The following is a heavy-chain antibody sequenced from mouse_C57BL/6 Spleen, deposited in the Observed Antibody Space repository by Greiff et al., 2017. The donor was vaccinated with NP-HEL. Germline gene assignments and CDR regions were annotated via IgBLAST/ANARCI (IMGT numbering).Heavy chain of an antibody. CDR3: ARDGLRYYFDY. V-gene: IGHV1-69*01. Sequence: VQLQQSGAELVMPGASVKLSCKASGYTFTSYWMHWVKQRPGQGLEWIGEIDPSDSYINYNQKFKGKSTLTVDKTSSTAYMQLSSLTSEDSAVYYCARDGLRYYFDYWGQGTTLTVSS. CDR1: GYTFTSYW. D-gene: IGHD1-1*01. CDR2: IDPSDSYI. J-gene: IGHJ2*01.